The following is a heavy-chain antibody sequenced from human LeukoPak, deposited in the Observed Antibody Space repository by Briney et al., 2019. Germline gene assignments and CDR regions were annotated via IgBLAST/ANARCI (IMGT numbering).Heavy chain of an antibody. J-gene: IGHJ4*02. CDR3: ARGRSPTMIVVDDNPYFDY. CDR2: INHSGST. V-gene: IGHV4-34*01. Sequence: SETLSLTCAVYGGSFSGYYWSWIRQPPGKGLEWIGEINHSGSTNYNPSLKSRVTISVDMSKNQFSLKLSSVTAADTAVYYCARGRSPTMIVVDDNPYFDYWGQGTLVTVSS. CDR1: GGSFSGYY. D-gene: IGHD3-22*01.